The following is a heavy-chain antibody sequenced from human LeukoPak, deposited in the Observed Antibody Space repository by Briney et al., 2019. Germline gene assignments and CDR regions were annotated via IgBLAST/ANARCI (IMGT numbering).Heavy chain of an antibody. CDR2: INPNTGGT. Sequence: GASVKVSCKASGGTFSSYAISWVRQAPGQGLEWMGWINPNTGGTNYAQKFQGRVTISSDTSTNTAYMELSGLRSDDTAVYYCARRGGIVGGFDIWGQGTMVTVSS. CDR3: ARRGGIVGGFDI. D-gene: IGHD1-26*01. J-gene: IGHJ3*02. CDR1: GGTFSSYA. V-gene: IGHV1-2*02.